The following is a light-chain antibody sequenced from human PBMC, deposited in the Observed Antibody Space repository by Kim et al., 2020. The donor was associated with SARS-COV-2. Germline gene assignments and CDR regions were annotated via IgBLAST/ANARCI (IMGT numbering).Light chain of an antibody. CDR2: RDS. Sequence: SVAPGQTARIPCGGNNIGSKIVPWYQQKPGRAPVLVIYRDSNRPSGIPERFSGSNSGNTATLTISRAQAGDEADYYCQVWDSSTWVFGGGTKLTV. J-gene: IGLJ3*02. CDR3: QVWDSSTWV. V-gene: IGLV3-9*01. CDR1: NIGSKI.